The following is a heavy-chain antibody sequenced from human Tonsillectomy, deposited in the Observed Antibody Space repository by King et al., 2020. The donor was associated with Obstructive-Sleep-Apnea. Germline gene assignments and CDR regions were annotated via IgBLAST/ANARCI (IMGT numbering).Heavy chain of an antibody. Sequence: LQLQESGSGLVKPSQTLSLTCAVSGDSINSGGYSWSWIRQPPGKGLEWIGYIYPSGSTFYNPSLKSRVAISADRSTNQCSLKLISVTAADTAVYYCARAYDHSGHQFDSWGQGTLVTVSS. CDR2: IYPSGST. V-gene: IGHV4-30-2*01. CDR3: ARAYDHSGHQFDS. J-gene: IGHJ4*02. D-gene: IGHD3-22*01. CDR1: GDSINSGGYS.